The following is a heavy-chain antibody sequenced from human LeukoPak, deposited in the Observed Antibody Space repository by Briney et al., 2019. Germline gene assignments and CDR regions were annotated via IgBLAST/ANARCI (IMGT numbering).Heavy chain of an antibody. CDR3: AKDAVGGTYVRYFDS. D-gene: IGHD1-26*01. Sequence: GGSLRLSCAASGFIFSSYAMSWVRQAPGKGLVWVSTISISGGNTYYANSVKGRFTISRDNSRSTLYLQMNSLGAEDTAVYYCAKDAVGGTYVRYFDSWGQGTLVTVSS. CDR1: GFIFSSYA. CDR2: ISISGGNT. J-gene: IGHJ4*02. V-gene: IGHV3-23*01.